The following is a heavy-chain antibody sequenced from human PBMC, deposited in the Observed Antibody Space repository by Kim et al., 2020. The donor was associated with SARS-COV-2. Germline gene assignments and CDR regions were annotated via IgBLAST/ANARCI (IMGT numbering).Heavy chain of an antibody. CDR3: ASGTSMVATN. J-gene: IGHJ4*02. D-gene: IGHD5-12*01. Sequence: ASVKVSCKASGYTFTTYPIHWVRQAPGQRLEWMGWINAGNGNTKYSQKFQGRVTITRDTSATTAYMELSSLRSEDTAVYYCASGTSMVATNWGQGTLVTVSS. CDR1: GYTFTTYP. CDR2: INAGNGNT. V-gene: IGHV1-3*01.